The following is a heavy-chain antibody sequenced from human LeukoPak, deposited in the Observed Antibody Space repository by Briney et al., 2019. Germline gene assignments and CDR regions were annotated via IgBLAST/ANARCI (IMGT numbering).Heavy chain of an antibody. V-gene: IGHV3-69-1*02. D-gene: IGHD2-15*01. CDR3: ARGYSRAAFDI. CDR2: ISSTRTM. CDR1: GFTFSDYY. Sequence: GGTLRLSCAASGFTFSDYYMNWVPQAPGKGLECEPIISSTRTMFDTNSVKSRFTISRNNAKNSLNLQMNSLSAEDTAVYNGARGYSRAAFDIWGQGTVVAVSS. J-gene: IGHJ3*02.